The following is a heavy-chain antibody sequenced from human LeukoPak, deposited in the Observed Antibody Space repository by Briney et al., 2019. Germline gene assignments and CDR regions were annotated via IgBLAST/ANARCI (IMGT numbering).Heavy chain of an antibody. CDR3: ARDLSIAVAGIPYYFDY. J-gene: IGHJ4*02. Sequence: SETLSLTCTVSGGSISSSSYYWGWIRQPPGKGLEWIGSIYYSGSTYYNPSLKSRVTISVDTSKNQFSLKLSSVTAADTAVYYCARDLSIAVAGIPYYFDYWGQGTLVIVSS. CDR2: IYYSGST. D-gene: IGHD6-19*01. CDR1: GGSISSSSYY. V-gene: IGHV4-39*07.